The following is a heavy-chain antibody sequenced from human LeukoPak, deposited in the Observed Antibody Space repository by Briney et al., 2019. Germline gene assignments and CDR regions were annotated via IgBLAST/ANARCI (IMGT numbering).Heavy chain of an antibody. CDR1: GFTFSSYA. CDR2: ISYDGSNK. CDR3: ARDQGYSSGWIDGYYFDY. J-gene: IGHJ4*02. D-gene: IGHD6-19*01. V-gene: IGHV3-30-3*01. Sequence: TGGSLRLSCAASGFTFSSYAMHWVRQAPGKGLEWVAVISYDGSNKYYADSVKGRFTISRDNSKNTLYLQMNSLRAEDTAVYYCARDQGYSSGWIDGYYFDYWGQGTLVTVSS.